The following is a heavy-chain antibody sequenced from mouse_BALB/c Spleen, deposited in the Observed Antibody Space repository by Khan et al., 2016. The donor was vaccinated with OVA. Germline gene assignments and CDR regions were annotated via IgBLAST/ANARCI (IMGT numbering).Heavy chain of an antibody. CDR1: GYTITSGYA. CDR2: ISDSGVT. V-gene: IGHV3-2*02. Sequence: EVQLQESGSGLVKPSQSLSLTCTVTGYTITSGYAWNWIRQFPGNKLEWMGYISDSGVTSYTPSLKSRISITRDTSKNQFFLQLNSVTTEDTAIYYCARGNYYGYYFDYWGQGTTLTVSS. D-gene: IGHD1-1*01. J-gene: IGHJ2*01. CDR3: ARGNYYGYYFDY.